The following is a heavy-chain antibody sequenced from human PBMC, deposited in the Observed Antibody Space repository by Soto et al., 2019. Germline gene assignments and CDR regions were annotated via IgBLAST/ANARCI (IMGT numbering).Heavy chain of an antibody. D-gene: IGHD4-17*01. CDR3: VSQRTTVPTQAYFDY. CDR1: GGSVTNSSYY. Sequence: SAALSLTCTVSGGSVTNSSYYWGWIRGSAGKGLEWIGRVYYRGRSYSKSSVKSRVPISVDTSKTRFSLSLNSVTASDTAVYFCVSQRTTVPTQAYFDYWGQGAMVTVS. CDR2: VYYRGRS. V-gene: IGHV4-39*01. J-gene: IGHJ4*02.